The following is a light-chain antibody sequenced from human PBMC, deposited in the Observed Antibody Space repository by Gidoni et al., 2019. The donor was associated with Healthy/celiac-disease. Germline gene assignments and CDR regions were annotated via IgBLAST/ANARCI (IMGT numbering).Light chain of an antibody. V-gene: IGKV1-5*03. CDR2: KAS. J-gene: IGKJ2*04. Sequence: RVTITCRASQSISSWLAWYQQKPGKAPKLLIYKASSLESGVPSRFSGSGSGTEFTLTISSLQPDDFATYYCQQYNSYPCSFGQGTKLEIK. CDR1: QSISSW. CDR3: QQYNSYPCS.